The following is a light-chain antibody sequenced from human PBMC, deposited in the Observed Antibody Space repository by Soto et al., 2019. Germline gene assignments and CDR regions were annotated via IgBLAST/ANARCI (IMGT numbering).Light chain of an antibody. CDR2: WAS. CDR1: QSVLYPPNNKNY. V-gene: IGKV4-1*01. CDR3: QQYDSTPFT. Sequence: DIVMTQSPDSLAVSLGERATINCKSSQSVLYPPNNKNYLTWYQQKPGQPPKLLIYWASTRESGVPDRFSGSGSGTDFTLTISSLQAEDVAVYYCQQYDSTPFTFGPGTKVDIK. J-gene: IGKJ3*01.